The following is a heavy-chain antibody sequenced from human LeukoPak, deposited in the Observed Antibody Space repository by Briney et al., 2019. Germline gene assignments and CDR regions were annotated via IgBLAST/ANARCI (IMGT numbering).Heavy chain of an antibody. J-gene: IGHJ3*02. CDR1: GYTFTGYY. CDR3: AREMPRGWLQLGNDAFDI. Sequence: GASVKVSCKASGYTFTGYYMHWVRQAPGQGLEWMGWINPNSGGTNYAQKFQGRVTMTRDTSISTAYMELSRLRSDDTAVYYCAREMPRGWLQLGNDAFDIWGQGTMVTVSS. V-gene: IGHV1-2*02. D-gene: IGHD5-24*01. CDR2: INPNSGGT.